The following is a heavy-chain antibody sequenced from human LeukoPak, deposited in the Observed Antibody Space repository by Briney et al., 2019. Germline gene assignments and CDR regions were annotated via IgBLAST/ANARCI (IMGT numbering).Heavy chain of an antibody. D-gene: IGHD5-18*01. Sequence: SETLSLTCTVSGGSISSGSYYWTWIRQPAGKGLEWIGRMYTSGSTNYNPSLKSRVTISVDTSKNQFSLKLSSVTAADTAVYYCARESGHSYGQGWFDPWGPGTLVTVSS. CDR2: MYTSGST. J-gene: IGHJ5*02. CDR3: ARESGHSYGQGWFDP. V-gene: IGHV4-61*02. CDR1: GGSISSGSYY.